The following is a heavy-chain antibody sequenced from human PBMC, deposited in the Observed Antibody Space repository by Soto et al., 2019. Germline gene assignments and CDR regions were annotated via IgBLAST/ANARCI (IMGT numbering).Heavy chain of an antibody. Sequence: SETLSLTCNVSGGSIYTYYWNWIRQSPGKGLEWIGYISDGGSTNYNPSLKSRVTISVDTSKKQVSLKLSSVSAPDTAVYYCARYYYDSSGYYYVDWFDPWGQGTLVTVSS. CDR3: ARYYYDSSGYYYVDWFDP. CDR1: GGSIYTYY. V-gene: IGHV4-59*01. CDR2: ISDGGST. D-gene: IGHD3-22*01. J-gene: IGHJ5*02.